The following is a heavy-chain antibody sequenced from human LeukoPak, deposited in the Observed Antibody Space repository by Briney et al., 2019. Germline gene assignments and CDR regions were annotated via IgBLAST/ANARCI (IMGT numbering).Heavy chain of an antibody. CDR2: IGGGGEST. D-gene: IGHD1-26*01. V-gene: IGHV3-23*01. CDR3: AKVLSGSQDY. Sequence: GGSLRLSCVACGFTLSSYAMSWVRPAPGKGLEWGSTIGGGGESTFYADSVKDRFTISRDNSKNTVYLQMNSLRAEDTAVYYCAKVLSGSQDYWGQGALVTVFS. J-gene: IGHJ4*02. CDR1: GFTLSSYA.